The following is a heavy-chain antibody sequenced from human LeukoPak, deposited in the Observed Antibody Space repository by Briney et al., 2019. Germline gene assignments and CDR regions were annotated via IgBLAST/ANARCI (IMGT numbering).Heavy chain of an antibody. Sequence: PGGSLRLSCAASGFTFSSYAMHWVRQAPGKGLEWVAVISYDGSNKYYADSVKGRFTISRDNSKNTLYLQMNSLRAEDTAVYYCARDRRDYYDSSGYFDYWGQGTLVTVS. J-gene: IGHJ4*02. CDR3: ARDRRDYYDSSGYFDY. CDR2: ISYDGSNK. V-gene: IGHV3-30*04. CDR1: GFTFSSYA. D-gene: IGHD3-22*01.